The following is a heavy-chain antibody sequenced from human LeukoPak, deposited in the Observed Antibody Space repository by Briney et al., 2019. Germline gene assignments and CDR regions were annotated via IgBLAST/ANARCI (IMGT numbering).Heavy chain of an antibody. CDR1: GGSFSGYY. D-gene: IGHD6-13*01. CDR2: INHSGST. J-gene: IGHJ3*02. V-gene: IGHV4-34*01. CDR3: ARQGYRVSAFDI. Sequence: SETLSLTCAVYGGSFSGYYWSWIRQPPGKGLEWIGEINHSGSTNYNPSLKSRATISVDTSKNQFSLKLSSVTAADTAVYYCARQGYRVSAFDIWGQGTMVTVSS.